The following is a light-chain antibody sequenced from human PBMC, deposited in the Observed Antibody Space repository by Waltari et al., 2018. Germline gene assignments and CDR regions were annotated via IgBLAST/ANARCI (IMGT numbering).Light chain of an antibody. CDR1: NIGSKS. Sequence: SYVLTQQPSVSVAPRKTARITCGGKNIGSKSVHWYQQKPGQAPVLVVYDDYDRPSGIPARFSGSNSGNTATLTISGVEAGDEADYYCQVWDSSSDHVVFGGGTKLTVL. CDR2: DDY. J-gene: IGLJ2*01. CDR3: QVWDSSSDHVV. V-gene: IGLV3-21*03.